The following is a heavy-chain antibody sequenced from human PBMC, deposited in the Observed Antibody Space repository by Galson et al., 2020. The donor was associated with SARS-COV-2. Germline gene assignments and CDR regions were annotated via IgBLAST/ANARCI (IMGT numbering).Heavy chain of an antibody. J-gene: IGHJ5*02. V-gene: IGHV4-39*01. CDR3: ARVTLGFCSGGSWPEFGWFDP. CDR1: GGSISSSSYY. D-gene: IGHD2-15*01. CDR2: IYYSGST. Sequence: ETSETLSLTCTVSGGSISSSSYYWGWIRQPPGKGLEWIGSIYYSGSTYYNPSLKSRVTISVDTSKNQFSLKLSSVTAADTAVYYCARVTLGFCSGGSWPEFGWFDPWGQGTLVTGSS.